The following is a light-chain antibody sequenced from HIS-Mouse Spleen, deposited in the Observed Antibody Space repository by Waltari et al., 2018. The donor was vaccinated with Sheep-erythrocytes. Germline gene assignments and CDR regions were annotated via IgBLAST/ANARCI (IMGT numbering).Light chain of an antibody. CDR2: AAS. J-gene: IGKJ1*01. CDR1: QGIRND. V-gene: IGKV1-6*01. CDR3: LQDYNYPWT. Sequence: AIQMTQSPSSLSASVGDRVTIPCRASQGIRNDLGWYQQKPGKAPKILIYAASSLQRGVPSRFSGSGSGTDFTLTISSLQPEDFPTYYCLQDYNYPWTFGQGTKVEIK.